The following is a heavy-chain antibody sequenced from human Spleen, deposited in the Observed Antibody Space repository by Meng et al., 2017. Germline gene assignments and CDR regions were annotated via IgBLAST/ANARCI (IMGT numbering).Heavy chain of an antibody. D-gene: IGHD4-11*01. CDR1: GGSFSDYY. CDR2: INHSGST. Sequence: QLQLPEAGPGRLKPSEPLSITCVVFGGSFSDYYWSWIRQPPGKGLEWIGEINHSGSTNYNPSLESRATISVDTSQNNLSLKLSSVTAADSAVYYCARGPTTMAHDFDYWGQGTLVTVSS. V-gene: IGHV4-34*01. J-gene: IGHJ4*02. CDR3: ARGPTTMAHDFDY.